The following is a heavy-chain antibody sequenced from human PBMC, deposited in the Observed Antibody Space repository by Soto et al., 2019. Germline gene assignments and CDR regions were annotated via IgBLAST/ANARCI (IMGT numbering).Heavy chain of an antibody. D-gene: IGHD5-18*01. V-gene: IGHV3-21*01. Sequence: EVQLVESGGGLVKPGGSLRLSCAASGFTFSSYSMNWVRQAPGRGLEWVSSISSISSYIYYADSVTGRFTISRDNAKNSLYLQMNSLRAEDTAVYYCARDQPGYSYGYGLGYWGQGTLVTVSS. CDR2: ISSISSYI. J-gene: IGHJ4*02. CDR1: GFTFSSYS. CDR3: ARDQPGYSYGYGLGY.